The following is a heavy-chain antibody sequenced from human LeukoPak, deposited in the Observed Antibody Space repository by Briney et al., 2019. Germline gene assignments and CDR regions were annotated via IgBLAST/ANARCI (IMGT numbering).Heavy chain of an antibody. J-gene: IGHJ4*02. CDR3: ARKTDSGGQGDY. CDR2: ISNDVISTIST. CDR1: GFTFSTHW. V-gene: IGHV3-74*01. Sequence: PGGSLRLSCEASGFTFSTHWMHWVRQVPGKGLVWISRISNDVISTISTSYADSVKGRFTISRDNAKNTLYLQMNSLIAEDTAVYYCARKTDSGGQGDYWGPGTLVTVSS. D-gene: IGHD3-22*01.